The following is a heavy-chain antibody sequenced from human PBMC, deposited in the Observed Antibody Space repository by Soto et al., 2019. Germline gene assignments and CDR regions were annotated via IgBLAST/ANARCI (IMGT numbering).Heavy chain of an antibody. CDR1: GGSISSGGYY. Sequence: QVQLQESGPGLVKPSQTLSLTCTVSGGSISSGGYYWSWIRQHPGKGLEWIGYIYYSGSTYYNPSLKSRVTISVDTSKNQFSLKLSSVTAADTAVYYCARDDGDYVWGSYRARLGWFDPWGQGTLVTVSS. CDR3: ARDDGDYVWGSYRARLGWFDP. J-gene: IGHJ5*02. CDR2: IYYSGST. V-gene: IGHV4-30-4*08. D-gene: IGHD3-16*02.